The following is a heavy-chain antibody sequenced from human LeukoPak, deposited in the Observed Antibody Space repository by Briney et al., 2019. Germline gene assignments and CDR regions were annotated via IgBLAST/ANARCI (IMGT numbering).Heavy chain of an antibody. D-gene: IGHD6-19*01. CDR1: GGSISSSSYY. V-gene: IGHV4-39*01. Sequence: SETLSLTCTVSGGSISSSSYYWGWIRQPPGKGLEWIGSIYYSGSTYYNPSLKSRVTISVDTSKNQFSLKLSSVTAADTAVYYCASRLHIAVAGTWDWGQGTLVTVSS. CDR3: ASRLHIAVAGTWD. CDR2: IYYSGST. J-gene: IGHJ4*02.